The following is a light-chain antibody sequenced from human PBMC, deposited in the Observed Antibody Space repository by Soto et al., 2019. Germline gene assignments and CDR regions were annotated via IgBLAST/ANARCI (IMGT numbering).Light chain of an antibody. CDR3: QQYNSYWA. Sequence: DIPMTQSPSTLSASVGDRVTITCRASQSIVNWLAWYQQKPGEAPKLLIYDASTLEGGVPSRFSGSGSGTEFTLTISNLQPDDFATYYCQQYNSYWAFGQGTKVQIK. CDR2: DAS. J-gene: IGKJ1*01. CDR1: QSIVNW. V-gene: IGKV1-5*01.